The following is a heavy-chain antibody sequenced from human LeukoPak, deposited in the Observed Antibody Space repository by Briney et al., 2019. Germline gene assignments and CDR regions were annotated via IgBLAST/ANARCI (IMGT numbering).Heavy chain of an antibody. CDR1: GFTFSSYG. J-gene: IGHJ4*02. V-gene: IGHV3-30*02. D-gene: IGHD6-19*01. CDR2: IRYDGSDK. CDR3: AKDSGWYYFDY. Sequence: SGGSLRLSCAASGFTFSSYGMHWVRQAPGKGLEWVAFIRYDGSDKYYADSVKGRFTISRDNSKNTLYLQMNSLRAEDTALYYCAKDSGWYYFDYWGQGTLVTVSS.